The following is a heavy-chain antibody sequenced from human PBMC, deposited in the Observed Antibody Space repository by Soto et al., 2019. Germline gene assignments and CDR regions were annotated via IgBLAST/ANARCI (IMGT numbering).Heavy chain of an antibody. Sequence: GGSLRLSCAASGFTFSSYGMHWVRQAPGKGLEWVAVIWYDGSNKYYADSVKGRFTISRDNSKNTLYLQMNSLRAEDTAVYYCARDFPPRDSSGPAQKHLDYWGQGT. D-gene: IGHD6-19*01. CDR1: GFTFSSYG. CDR2: IWYDGSNK. V-gene: IGHV3-33*01. J-gene: IGHJ4*02. CDR3: ARDFPPRDSSGPAQKHLDY.